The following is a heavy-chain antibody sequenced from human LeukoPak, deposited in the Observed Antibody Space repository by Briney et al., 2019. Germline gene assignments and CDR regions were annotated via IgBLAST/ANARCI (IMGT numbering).Heavy chain of an antibody. V-gene: IGHV1-69*13. CDR3: ARAFGRSGYEADYSYYMDV. D-gene: IGHD3-3*01. Sequence: SVKVSCKASGGTFSSYAISWVRQAPGQGLEWMGGIIPIFGTANYAQKFQGRVTITADESTSTAYMELSSLRSEDTAVYYCARAFGRSGYEADYSYYMDVWGKGTTVTVSS. CDR2: IIPIFGTA. CDR1: GGTFSSYA. J-gene: IGHJ6*03.